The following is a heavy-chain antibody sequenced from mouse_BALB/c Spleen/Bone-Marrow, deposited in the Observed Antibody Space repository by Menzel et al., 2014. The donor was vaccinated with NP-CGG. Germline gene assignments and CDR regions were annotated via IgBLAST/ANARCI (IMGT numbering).Heavy chain of an antibody. J-gene: IGHJ1*01. D-gene: IGHD1-1*01. CDR2: IDPYYGGT. CDR3: TRGYGSYSHLYFDV. Sequence: VQLQQSGPELEKPGASVKISCKASGYSFTGYNVNWVKQSNGKSLEWIGNIDPYYGGTSYNQKFKDKATLTVDKSSSTAYMQLKSLTSEDSAVYYCTRGYGSYSHLYFDVWGAGTTVTVSS. CDR1: GYSFTGYN. V-gene: IGHV1S135*01.